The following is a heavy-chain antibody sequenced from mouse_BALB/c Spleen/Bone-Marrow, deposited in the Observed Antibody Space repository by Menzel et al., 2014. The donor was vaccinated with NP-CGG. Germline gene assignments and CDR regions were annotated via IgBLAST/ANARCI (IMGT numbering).Heavy chain of an antibody. Sequence: EVKVVESGGGLVQPGGSRKLSCAASGFTFSSFGMHWVRQAPEKGLEWVAYISSGSSTVFCADTVKGRFTVSRDNPKNTLFLQMSSLRSEDTAMYYCARSRGNFEDFDYWGQGTALTVSS. CDR3: ARSRGNFEDFDY. V-gene: IGHV5-17*02. CDR1: GFTFSSFG. CDR2: ISSGSSTV. D-gene: IGHD2-1*01. J-gene: IGHJ2*01.